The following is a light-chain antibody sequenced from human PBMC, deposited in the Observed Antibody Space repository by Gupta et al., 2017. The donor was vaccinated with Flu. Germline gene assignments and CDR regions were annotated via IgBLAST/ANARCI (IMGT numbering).Light chain of an antibody. CDR3: KTWHSSGVV. CDR1: SGINVGTYR. Sequence: QPVLTQPPSLSASPGASPSLTCTLRSGINVGTYRVYWYQQKPGRPPQYPPRYKSDSDKQQGSGVPSRFAGSKDASANEAITLISGVEAEDYDDEYSKTWHSSGVVCGGGTKLTGL. CDR2: YKSDSDK. V-gene: IGLV5-45*01. J-gene: IGLJ3*02.